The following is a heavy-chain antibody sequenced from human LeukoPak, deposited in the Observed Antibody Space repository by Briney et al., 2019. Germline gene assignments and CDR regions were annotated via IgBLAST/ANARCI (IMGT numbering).Heavy chain of an antibody. CDR3: ARARYCSSTSCYKGRRGFDP. J-gene: IGHJ5*02. CDR2: MNPNSGNT. D-gene: IGHD2-2*02. CDR1: GYTFTSYG. V-gene: IGHV1-8*02. Sequence: GASVKVSCKASGYTFTSYGISWVRQAPGQGLEWMGWMNPNSGNTGYAQKFQGRVTMTRNTSISTAYMELSSLRSEDTAVYYCARARYCSSTSCYKGRRGFDPWGQGTLVTVSS.